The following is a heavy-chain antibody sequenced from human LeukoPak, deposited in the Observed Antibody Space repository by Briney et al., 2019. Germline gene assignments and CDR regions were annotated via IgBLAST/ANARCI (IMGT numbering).Heavy chain of an antibody. J-gene: IGHJ4*02. D-gene: IGHD3-10*01. CDR1: GGTFSSYA. CDR3: ARVRSYGSGSYYSYYFDY. Sequence: SVKVSCKASGGTFSSYAISWVRQAPGQGLEWMGGIIPIFGTANYAQKFQGRVTITADESTSTAYMELSSLRSEDTAVYYCARVRSYGSGSYYSYYFDYWGQGTLVTVSP. CDR2: IIPIFGTA. V-gene: IGHV1-69*13.